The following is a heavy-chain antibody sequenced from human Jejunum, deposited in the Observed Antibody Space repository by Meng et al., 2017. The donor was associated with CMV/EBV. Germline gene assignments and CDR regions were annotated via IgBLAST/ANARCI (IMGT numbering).Heavy chain of an antibody. CDR3: ARDTSPTYYYDSRSYDS. CDR2: ISSSSTYI. Sequence: TFSGYNMNWVRHAPGKGLEWISSISSSSTYIYYADSVKGRFTMSRDNAKSSLYLQMNNLRVEDTAVYYCARDTSPTYYYDSRSYDSWGQGTLVTVSS. D-gene: IGHD3-22*01. V-gene: IGHV3-21*01. J-gene: IGHJ4*02. CDR1: TFSGYN.